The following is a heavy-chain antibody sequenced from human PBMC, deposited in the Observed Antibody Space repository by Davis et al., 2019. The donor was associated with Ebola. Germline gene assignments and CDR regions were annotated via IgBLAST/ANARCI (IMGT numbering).Heavy chain of an antibody. Sequence: GESLKISCAASGFTFSSFWMSWVRQAPGKGLEWVASIKQDGSEKYYVDSVKGRFTISRDNAKNSLYLQMNSLRAEDTAVYYCARDESTVTTSWFDPWGQGTLVTVSS. D-gene: IGHD4-11*01. CDR2: IKQDGSEK. V-gene: IGHV3-7*01. J-gene: IGHJ5*02. CDR3: ARDESTVTTSWFDP. CDR1: GFTFSSFW.